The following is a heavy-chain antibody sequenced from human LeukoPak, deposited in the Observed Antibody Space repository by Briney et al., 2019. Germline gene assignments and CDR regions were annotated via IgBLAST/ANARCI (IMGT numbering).Heavy chain of an antibody. CDR2: ISSSSSYI. CDR3: ARDGDVAAAGDYGMDV. D-gene: IGHD6-13*01. V-gene: IGHV3-21*04. J-gene: IGHJ6*01. Sequence: GGSLRLSCAASGFTFSSYSMNWVRQAPGKGLEWVSSISSSSSYIYYAYSVKGRFTIYRDNAKHSLYLQMNSLRGGGTGVYYLARDGDVAAAGDYGMDVWGQGTTVTVSS. CDR1: GFTFSSYS.